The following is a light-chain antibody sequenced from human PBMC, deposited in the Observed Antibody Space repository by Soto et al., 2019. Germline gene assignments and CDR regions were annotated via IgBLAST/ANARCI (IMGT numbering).Light chain of an antibody. CDR2: AAS. Sequence: DIQMTQSPSSLSASVGDRVTITCRASQGISNYLAWYQQKPGKVPKLLIYAASTLQSGVASRFSGSGCGTGFALTINSMHAEDGATCFYQKYNSAPRTFGQGTKVEIK. CDR3: QKYNSAPRT. V-gene: IGKV1-27*01. J-gene: IGKJ1*01. CDR1: QGISNY.